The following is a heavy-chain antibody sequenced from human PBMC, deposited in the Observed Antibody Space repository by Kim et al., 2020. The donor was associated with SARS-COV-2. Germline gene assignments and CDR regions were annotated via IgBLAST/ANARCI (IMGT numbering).Heavy chain of an antibody. CDR2: IRQSGTT. V-gene: IGHV4-34*01. CDR1: GGSLIGYD. CDR3: ARDNGLVRGLIQDFYGMDV. D-gene: IGHD3-10*01. J-gene: IGHJ6*02. Sequence: SETLSLTCAVYGGSLIGYDWNWIRQSPGKGLEWIGEIRQSGTTNYNASLKSRVNISVDTSKNQISLKLNSVTAADTSVYYCARDNGLVRGLIQDFYGMDVWGQGTSVTVSS.